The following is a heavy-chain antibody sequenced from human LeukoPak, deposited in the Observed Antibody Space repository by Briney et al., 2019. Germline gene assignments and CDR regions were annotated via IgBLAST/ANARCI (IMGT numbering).Heavy chain of an antibody. Sequence: SETLSLTCTVSGGSISSGGYYWSWIRQHPGKGLEWIGNIYYSGSTYYNPSLKSRVTISVDTSKNQISLKLSSVTAADTAVYYCARARDLTIFGVVNPGTLDYWGQGTLVTVSS. CDR3: ARARDLTIFGVVNPGTLDY. J-gene: IGHJ4*02. D-gene: IGHD3-3*01. V-gene: IGHV4-31*03. CDR1: GGSISSGGYY. CDR2: IYYSGST.